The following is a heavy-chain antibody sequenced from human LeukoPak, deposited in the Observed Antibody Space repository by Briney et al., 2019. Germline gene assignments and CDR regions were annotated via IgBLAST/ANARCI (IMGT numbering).Heavy chain of an antibody. J-gene: IGHJ4*02. Sequence: GGSLRLSCAASGFTFDDYAMHWVRQAPGKGLEWVSGISWNSGSIGYADSVKGRFTISRDNSKNTLYLQMNSLRAEDTAVYYCARGEYDYGEFWGQGTLVTVSS. V-gene: IGHV3-9*01. CDR1: GFTFDDYA. CDR2: ISWNSGSI. D-gene: IGHD4-17*01. CDR3: ARGEYDYGEF.